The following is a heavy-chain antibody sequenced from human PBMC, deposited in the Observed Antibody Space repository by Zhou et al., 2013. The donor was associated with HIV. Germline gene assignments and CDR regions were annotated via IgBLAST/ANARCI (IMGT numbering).Heavy chain of an antibody. J-gene: IGHJ4*02. V-gene: IGHV1-69*05. Sequence: QVQLVQSGAAVKKPGSSVKVSCKASGGSVSMFDVSWIRQAPGQGPEWLGGIIPVRQTSNYAQAFQDRFSISKDESTTTVYMKLNNLTFDDTAVYYCARGPYDYVWGDYRYTIDYWGQGTLVAVSS. CDR3: ARGPYDYVWGDYRYTIDY. CDR2: IIPVRQTS. D-gene: IGHD3-16*02. CDR1: GGSVSMFD.